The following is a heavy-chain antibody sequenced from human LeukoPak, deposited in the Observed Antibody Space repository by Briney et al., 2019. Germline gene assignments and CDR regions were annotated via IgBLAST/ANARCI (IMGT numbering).Heavy chain of an antibody. CDR3: ARYAVRENWYFDL. CDR1: GFFFNDYY. CDR2: ISSVCDII. V-gene: IGHV3-11*01. Sequence: GGSLRLSCVASGFFFNDYYMCWIRQAVGRGLGRVAYISSVCDIIYYADSVKGRFTISRDSAKNPVNLQMNSLRAEDTAVYYCARYAVRENWYFDLWGRGTLVTVSS. D-gene: IGHD3-10*01. J-gene: IGHJ2*01.